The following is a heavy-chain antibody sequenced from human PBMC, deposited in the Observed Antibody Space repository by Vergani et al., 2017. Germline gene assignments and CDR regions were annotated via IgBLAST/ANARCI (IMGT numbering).Heavy chain of an antibody. CDR2: MYYSGRT. V-gene: IGHV4-59*01. CDR1: GGSISNYY. Sequence: QVKLQESGPGLVKPSETLSLTCTVSGGSISNYYWSWIRQPPGKGLEWIGYMYYSGRTNYNPSLKSRVTMLVDTSKNQFSLKLTSVTAADTAVYYCARLQFGAAAPDYWGQGTLVIVSS. CDR3: ARLQFGAAAPDY. D-gene: IGHD6-13*01. J-gene: IGHJ4*02.